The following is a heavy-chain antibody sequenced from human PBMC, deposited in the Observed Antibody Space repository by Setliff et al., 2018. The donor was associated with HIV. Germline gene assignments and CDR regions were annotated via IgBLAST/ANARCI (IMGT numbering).Heavy chain of an antibody. D-gene: IGHD2-2*01. CDR3: ARGFDYAQRPPLYYFDY. CDR2: IYYSGNP. J-gene: IGHJ4*02. Sequence: SETLSLICTVPGGSISSGYYYWSWIRQHPGKGLEWIGYIYYSGNPFYNPSLRSRVTISLDTSKNQFSLKLSSVTAADTAVYYCARGFDYAQRPPLYYFDYWGQGTLVTVSS. V-gene: IGHV4-31*03. CDR1: GGSISSGYYY.